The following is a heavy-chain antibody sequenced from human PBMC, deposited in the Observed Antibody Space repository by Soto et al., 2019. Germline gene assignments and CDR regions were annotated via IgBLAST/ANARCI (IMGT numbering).Heavy chain of an antibody. D-gene: IGHD6-13*01. J-gene: IGHJ4*02. CDR1: GFTFSSYA. CDR3: AIEGVSSSWYFDY. Sequence: QVQLVESGGGVVQPGRSLRLSCAASGFTFSSYAMHWVRQAPGKGLEWVAVISYDGSNKYYADSVKGRFTISRDNSKNTLYLQMNSLRAEDTAVYYCAIEGVSSSWYFDYWGQGTLVTVSS. V-gene: IGHV3-30-3*01. CDR2: ISYDGSNK.